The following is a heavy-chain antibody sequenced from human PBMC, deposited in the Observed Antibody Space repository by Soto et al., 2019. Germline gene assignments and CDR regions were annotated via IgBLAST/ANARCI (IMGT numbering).Heavy chain of an antibody. CDR1: GGSINSRSYY. D-gene: IGHD2-21*02. CDR2: IYYSGST. J-gene: IGHJ4*02. CDR3: ARQRTSVVTQAYFDD. V-gene: IGHV4-39*01. Sequence: SETLSLTCTVSGGSINSRSYYWGWIRQSPGKGLEWIGSIYYSGSTYYNPSLKSRVAMSVDTSKNPFSLKLRSVSAADTAVYYCARQRTSVVTQAYFDDWGQGSLVTVSS.